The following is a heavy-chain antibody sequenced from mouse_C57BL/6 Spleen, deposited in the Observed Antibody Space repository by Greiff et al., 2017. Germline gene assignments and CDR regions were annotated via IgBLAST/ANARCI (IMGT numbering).Heavy chain of an antibody. Sequence: EVKLQESGPELVKPGASVKISCKASGYSFTDYNMNWVKQSNGKSLEWIGVINPNYGTTSYNQKFKGKATLTVDQSSSTAYMQLNSLTSEDSAVYYCARSGLLPRAYYFDYWGQGTTLTVSS. J-gene: IGHJ2*01. V-gene: IGHV1-39*01. CDR1: GYSFTDYN. D-gene: IGHD1-1*01. CDR2: INPNYGTT. CDR3: ARSGLLPRAYYFDY.